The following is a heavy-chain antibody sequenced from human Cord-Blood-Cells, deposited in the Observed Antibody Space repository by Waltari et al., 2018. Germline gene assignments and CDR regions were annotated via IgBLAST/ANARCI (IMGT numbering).Heavy chain of an antibody. CDR2: IYYSGST. J-gene: IGHJ5*02. Sequence: QVQLQESGPGLVKPLETLSLTCTVSGGSISSYSWSWSRQPPGKGLEWIGYIYYSGSTNYNPSLKSRVTISVDTSKNQFSLKLSSVAAADTAVYYCARMYSSSWNWFDPWGQGTLVTVSS. CDR3: ARMYSSSWNWFDP. CDR1: GGSISSYS. D-gene: IGHD6-13*01. V-gene: IGHV4-59*01.